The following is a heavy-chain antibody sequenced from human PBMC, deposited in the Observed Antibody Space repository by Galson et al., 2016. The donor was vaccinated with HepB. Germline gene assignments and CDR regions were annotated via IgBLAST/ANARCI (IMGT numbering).Heavy chain of an antibody. CDR1: GFTFSSYA. V-gene: IGHV3-23*01. J-gene: IGHJ3*02. D-gene: IGHD5-18*01. Sequence: SLRLSCAASGFTFSSYAMSWVRQAPGKGLECVSVISGSGGSTYSAASVKGRFTISRDNSKNTLYLQMSSLRADDTAVYYCAKDKEWRKDTAMVDAFDIWGQGTMVTVSS. CDR2: ISGSGGST. CDR3: AKDKEWRKDTAMVDAFDI.